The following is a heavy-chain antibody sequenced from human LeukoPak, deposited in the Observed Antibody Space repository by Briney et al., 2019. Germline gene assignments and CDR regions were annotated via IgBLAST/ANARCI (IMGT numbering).Heavy chain of an antibody. V-gene: IGHV3-30*02. Sequence: GGSLRLSCAASGFTFSSYGMHWVRQAAGKGLEWVAFIRYDGSNKYYADSVKGRFTISRDNSKNTLYLQMNSLRAEDTAVYYCAKDRWKVAGETYYDILTGYYSDAFDIWGQGTMVTVSS. D-gene: IGHD3-9*01. CDR3: AKDRWKVAGETYYDILTGYYSDAFDI. CDR2: IRYDGSNK. J-gene: IGHJ3*02. CDR1: GFTFSSYG.